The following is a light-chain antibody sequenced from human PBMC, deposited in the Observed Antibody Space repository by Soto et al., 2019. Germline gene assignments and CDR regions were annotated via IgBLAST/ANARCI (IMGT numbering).Light chain of an antibody. J-gene: IGKJ2*01. V-gene: IGKV3-20*01. CDR2: GAS. Sequence: DIVFAYYPGTLPVPLVQGPSLSCQASQSVYNNYLAWYQHKPGRSPRLLIYGASSRAAGIPDRFSGSGSGTDFTLTITRLEPEDFAIYYCQQYGPSVYTFGQGTKVDIK. CDR3: QQYGPSVYT. CDR1: QSVYNNY.